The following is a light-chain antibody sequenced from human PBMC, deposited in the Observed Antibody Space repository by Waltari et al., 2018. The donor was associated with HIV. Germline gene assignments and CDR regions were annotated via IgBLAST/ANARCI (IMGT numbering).Light chain of an antibody. V-gene: IGLV1-44*01. CDR3: AAWDDSLNGPGYV. CDR2: SNN. J-gene: IGLJ1*01. CDR1: SSNIGSNS. Sequence: QSVLTQPPSASGTPGQTVIISCSGSSSNIGSNSVNWYQHLPGTAPKLLIYSNNQRPSGVPDRFSCSKSGPSASLAISWLQSEDEAYYYCAAWDDSLNGPGYVFGAGTRVTVL.